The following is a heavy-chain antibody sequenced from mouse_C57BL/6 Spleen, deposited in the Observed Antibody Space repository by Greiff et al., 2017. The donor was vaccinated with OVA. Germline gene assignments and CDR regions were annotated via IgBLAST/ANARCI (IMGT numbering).Heavy chain of an antibody. CDR1: GYAFSSSW. Sequence: VKLQESGPELVKPGASVKISCKASGYAFSSSWMNWVKQRPGKGLEWIGRIYPGDGDTNYNGKFKGKATLTADKSSSTAYMQLSSLTSEDSAVYFCARGGYYGTPYAMDYWGQGTSVTVSS. D-gene: IGHD1-1*01. J-gene: IGHJ4*01. V-gene: IGHV1-82*01. CDR2: IYPGDGDT. CDR3: ARGGYYGTPYAMDY.